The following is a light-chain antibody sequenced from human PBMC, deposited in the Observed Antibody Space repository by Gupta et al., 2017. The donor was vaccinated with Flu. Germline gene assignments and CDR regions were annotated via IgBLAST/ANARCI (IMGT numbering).Light chain of an antibody. CDR3: QQRTNWPPT. CDR1: QTVSTY. V-gene: IGKV3-11*01. Sequence: GERATLSCRASQTVSTYLAWYQHKPGQAPRLLIYDASNRATGIPARFSGSGSGTDFTLTISSLEPEDFAVYYCQQRTNWPPTFGGGTKVEIK. CDR2: DAS. J-gene: IGKJ4*01.